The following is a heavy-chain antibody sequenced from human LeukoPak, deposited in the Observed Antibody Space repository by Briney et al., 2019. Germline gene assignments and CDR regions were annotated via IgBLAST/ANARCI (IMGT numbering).Heavy chain of an antibody. CDR1: GGSISSGDYY. CDR3: ARFSISWSYFDF. CDR2: IYYSGST. Sequence: SETLSLTCTVSGGSISSGDYYWSWIRQPPGKGLEWIGYIYYSGSTYYNPSLKSRVTISVDTSKNQFSLKLSSVTAADTAVYYCARFSISWSYFDFWGQGTLVTVS. D-gene: IGHD6-13*01. V-gene: IGHV4-30-4*02. J-gene: IGHJ4*02.